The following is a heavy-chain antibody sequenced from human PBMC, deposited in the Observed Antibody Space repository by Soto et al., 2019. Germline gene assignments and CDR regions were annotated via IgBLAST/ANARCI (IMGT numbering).Heavy chain of an antibody. D-gene: IGHD6-13*01. V-gene: IGHV1-3*01. J-gene: IGHJ4*02. Sequence: ASVKVSCKASGYTFTSYAMHWVRQAPGQRLEWMGWINAGNGNTKYSQKFQGRVTITRDTSASTAYMELSSLRSEDTAVYYCARTRLYPRIAAAASLDYWGQGTLVTVSS. CDR2: INAGNGNT. CDR3: ARTRLYPRIAAAASLDY. CDR1: GYTFTSYA.